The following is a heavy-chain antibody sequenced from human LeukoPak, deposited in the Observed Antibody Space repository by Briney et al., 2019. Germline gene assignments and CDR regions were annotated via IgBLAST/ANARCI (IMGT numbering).Heavy chain of an antibody. CDR1: GFTFSSYW. Sequence: GGSLRLSCAASGFTFSSYWMSWVRQAPGKGLEWVANIKQDGSEKYYVDSVKGRFTISRDNAKNSLYLQMNSLRAEDTAVYYCARVSYSSSWYPLYYYYYMDVWGKGTTVTVSS. V-gene: IGHV3-7*01. CDR3: ARVSYSSSWYPLYYYYYMDV. J-gene: IGHJ6*03. D-gene: IGHD6-13*01. CDR2: IKQDGSEK.